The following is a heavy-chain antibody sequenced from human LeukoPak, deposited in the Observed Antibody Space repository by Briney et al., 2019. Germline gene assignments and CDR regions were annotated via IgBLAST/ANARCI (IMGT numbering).Heavy chain of an antibody. CDR1: GASINSSTYF. D-gene: IGHD5-12*01. CDR3: ARHGGGYDINYFDY. V-gene: IGHV4-39*01. CDR2: FHSSGST. Sequence: PSGTLSLTCAVSGASINSSTYFWGWVRHPPGKGLEGVGSFHSSGSTYYSPSLKSRVTISVDTSKNQFSLKVRSVTAADTAVSYCARHGGGYDINYFDYWGQGTLVPVFS. J-gene: IGHJ4*02.